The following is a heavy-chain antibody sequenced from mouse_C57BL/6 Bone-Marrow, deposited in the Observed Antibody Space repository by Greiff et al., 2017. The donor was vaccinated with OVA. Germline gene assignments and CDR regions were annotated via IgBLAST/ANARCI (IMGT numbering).Heavy chain of an antibody. D-gene: IGHD2-4*01. CDR2: IYPRSGNT. Sequence: VQRVESGAELARPGASVKLSCKASGYTFTSYGISWVKQRTGQGLEWIGEIYPRSGNTYYNEKFKGKATLTADKSSSTAYMELRSLTSEDSAVYFCARLRRAYYYAMDYWGQGTSVTVSS. CDR1: GYTFTSYG. CDR3: ARLRRAYYYAMDY. J-gene: IGHJ4*01. V-gene: IGHV1-81*01.